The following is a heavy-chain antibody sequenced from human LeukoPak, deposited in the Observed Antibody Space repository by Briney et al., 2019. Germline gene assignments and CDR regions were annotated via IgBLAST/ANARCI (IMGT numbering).Heavy chain of an antibody. Sequence: GRSLRLSCAASGFTFSSYAMHWVRQAPGKGLEWVAVISYDGSNKYYADSVKGRFTISRDNSKNTLYLQMNSLRAEDTAVYYCARDPPDYGDYVPYFDYWGQGTLVTVSS. CDR3: ARDPPDYGDYVPYFDY. CDR1: GFTFSSYA. V-gene: IGHV3-30-3*01. CDR2: ISYDGSNK. J-gene: IGHJ4*02. D-gene: IGHD4-17*01.